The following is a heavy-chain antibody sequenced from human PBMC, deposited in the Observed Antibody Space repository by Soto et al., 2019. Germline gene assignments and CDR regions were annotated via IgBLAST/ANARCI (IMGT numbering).Heavy chain of an antibody. CDR3: ARHDSNGDSAF. V-gene: IGHV5-10-1*01. D-gene: IGHD2-8*01. Sequence: GESLKISCEASGYMFPIYHISWVRQMPGKGLEWVGKIDPSDSRTMYRPSSRARITISVDKSINTAYLEWGRLKASDTAMYYCARHDSNGDSAFWGQGTQGTVSP. J-gene: IGHJ4*02. CDR1: GYMFPIYH. CDR2: IDPSDSRT.